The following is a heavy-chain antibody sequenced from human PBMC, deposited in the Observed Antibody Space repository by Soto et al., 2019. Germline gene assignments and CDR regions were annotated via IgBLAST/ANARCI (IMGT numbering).Heavy chain of an antibody. V-gene: IGHV4-39*01. CDR2: IYYSGST. CDR3: ASTDAAMILVAAGGDY. CDR1: GDSISSSSYN. J-gene: IGHJ4*02. D-gene: IGHD5-18*01. Sequence: QLQLQESGPGLVKPSETLSLTCTVSGDSISSSSYNWGWIRQPPGKGLEWIGSIYYSGSTYYNPSLKSRVTISVDTSKNQFSLKLSSVTAADTAVYYCASTDAAMILVAAGGDYWGQGTLVTVSS.